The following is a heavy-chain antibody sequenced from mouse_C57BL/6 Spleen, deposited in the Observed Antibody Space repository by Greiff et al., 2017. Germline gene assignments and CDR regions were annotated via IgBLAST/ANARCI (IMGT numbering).Heavy chain of an antibody. J-gene: IGHJ4*01. CDR3: ANWDAMDY. CDR1: GYAFSRYW. D-gene: IGHD4-1*01. CDR2: IYPGDGDT. Sequence: QVQLQQSGAELVKPGASVKISCKASGYAFSRYWMNWVKQRPGKGLEWIGQIYPGDGDTNYNGKFKGKATLTADKSSSTAYMQLSSLTSEDSAVYFCANWDAMDYWGQGTSVTVSS. V-gene: IGHV1-80*01.